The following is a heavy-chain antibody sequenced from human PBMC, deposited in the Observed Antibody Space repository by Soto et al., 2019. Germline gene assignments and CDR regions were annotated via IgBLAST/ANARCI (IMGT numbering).Heavy chain of an antibody. Sequence: QVQLVESGGGVVQPGRSLRLSCAASGFNFSTYAMHWVRQAPGKGLEWVAFISYDGSNKYYADSEKGRFTMSRDNSNNTLYLQMNSLRPEDTAVYYCAKVEGYSNYVYDYLGQGTLVTVSS. J-gene: IGHJ4*02. CDR1: GFNFSTYA. CDR3: AKVEGYSNYVYDY. D-gene: IGHD4-4*01. V-gene: IGHV3-30-3*01. CDR2: ISYDGSNK.